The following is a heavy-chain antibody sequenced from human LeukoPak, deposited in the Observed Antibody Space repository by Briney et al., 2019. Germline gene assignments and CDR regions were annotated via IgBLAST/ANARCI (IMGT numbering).Heavy chain of an antibody. V-gene: IGHV3-23*01. D-gene: IGHD5-18*01. CDR2: ISGSGDGT. CDR1: GFTFSSYA. CDR3: AKGYNYGSYYHYGMHV. Sequence: PGGSLRLSCAASGFTFSSYAMTWVRQAPGKGLEWVSAISGSGDGTYYADSVKGRFTISRDNSKNTVYLQMNSLRGEDTAVYYCAKGYNYGSYYHYGMHVWGQGTTVTVSS. J-gene: IGHJ6*02.